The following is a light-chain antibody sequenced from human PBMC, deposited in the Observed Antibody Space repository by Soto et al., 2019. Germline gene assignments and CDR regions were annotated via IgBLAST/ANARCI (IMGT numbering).Light chain of an antibody. CDR2: VNS. CDR3: QSYDNSLSVHVV. CDR1: SSNIGAGYD. J-gene: IGLJ2*01. V-gene: IGLV1-40*01. Sequence: QAVVTQPPSVSVAPGQRVTISCTGTSSNIGAGYDVHWYQQVPGTSPKLLIFVNSNRPSGVPDRFSGSKSGTSASLAITGLQAEDEADYYCQSYDNSLSVHVVFGGGTQVTVL.